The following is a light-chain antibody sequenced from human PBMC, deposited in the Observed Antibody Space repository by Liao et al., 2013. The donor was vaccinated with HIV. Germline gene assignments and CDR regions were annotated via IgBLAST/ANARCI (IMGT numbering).Light chain of an antibody. V-gene: IGLV3-1*01. CDR1: KLGDEY. CDR2: YEK. J-gene: IGLJ1*01. Sequence: SYELTQPPSVSVSPGQTASITCSGDKLGDEYASWYQQKPGQAPAVVIHYEKDRPSGIPDRISGSKSGNTATLTISRVEAGDEADYYCQVWDRGSDVYVFGTGSDVYVFGTGTKVTVL. CDR3: QVWDRGSDVYVFGTGSDVYV.